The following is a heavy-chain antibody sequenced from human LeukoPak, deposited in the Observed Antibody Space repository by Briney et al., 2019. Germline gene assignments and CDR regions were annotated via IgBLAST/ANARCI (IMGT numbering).Heavy chain of an antibody. J-gene: IGHJ6*03. V-gene: IGHV3-15*01. Sequence: GGSLRLSCAASGFTFSTYSMSWVRQAPGKGLEWVGRIKSKTDGGTTDYAAPVKGRFTISRDDSKNTLYLQMNSLKTEDTAVYYCTTNELADYYYYYMDVWGKGTTVTVSS. CDR1: GFTFSTYS. CDR2: IKSKTDGGTT. CDR3: TTNELADYYYYYMDV.